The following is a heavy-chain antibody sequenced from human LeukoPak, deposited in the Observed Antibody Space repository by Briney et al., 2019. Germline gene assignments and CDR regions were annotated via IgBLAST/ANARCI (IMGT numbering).Heavy chain of an antibody. V-gene: IGHV3-48*01. J-gene: IGHJ4*02. D-gene: IGHD5-18*01. CDR1: GFTFSSYS. CDR3: ARGGGYSYGSFDY. CDR2: ISSRSSTI. Sequence: GGSLRLSCAASGFTFSSYSMNWVRQAPGKGLEWVSYISSRSSTIYYADSVKGRFTISRDNSKNTLYLQMNSLRAEDTAVYYCARGGGYSYGSFDYWGQGTLVTVSS.